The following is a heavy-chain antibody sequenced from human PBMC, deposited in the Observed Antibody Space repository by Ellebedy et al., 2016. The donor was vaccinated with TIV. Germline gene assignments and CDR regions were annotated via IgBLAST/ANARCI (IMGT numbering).Heavy chain of an antibody. J-gene: IGHJ6*02. CDR3: ARVRAIPYGMDV. V-gene: IGHV4-4*07. CDR1: GGSISNYY. Sequence: MPSETLSLTCTVSGGSISNYYWGWIRQPAGKGLEWIGRIYFCGSINYNPSLKSRVTMSVDTSKNQFSLRLSSVTAADTAVYYCARVRAIPYGMDVWGQGTTVTVSS. CDR2: IYFCGSI.